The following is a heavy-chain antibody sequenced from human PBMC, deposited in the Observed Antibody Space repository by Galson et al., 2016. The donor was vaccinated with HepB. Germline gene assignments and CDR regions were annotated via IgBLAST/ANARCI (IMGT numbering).Heavy chain of an antibody. CDR2: ITPIFGTP. Sequence: SVKVSCKASGGTFSTFGIIWVRQAPGQGLEWMGGITPIFGTPNYAQTFQGRVTMTADGSTSTAYMELSSLRSEDTAVYYCAKDNYDILTGSFDPWGQGTLVTVSS. J-gene: IGHJ5*02. CDR3: AKDNYDILTGSFDP. D-gene: IGHD3-9*01. CDR1: GGTFSTFG. V-gene: IGHV1-69*13.